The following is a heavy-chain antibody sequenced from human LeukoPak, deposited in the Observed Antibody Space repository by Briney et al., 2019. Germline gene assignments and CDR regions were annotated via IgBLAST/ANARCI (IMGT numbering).Heavy chain of an antibody. CDR2: INPKSGGT. Sequence: GASVKVSCKASGYTFTGYYMHWVRQAPGQGLEWMGWINPKSGGTNYAQKFQGRVTMTRDTSISTAYMELRRLRSDDTAVYYCARVYRPSAGGVFDSSGDAFNIWGQGTMVAVSS. CDR3: ARVYRPSAGGVFDSSGDAFNI. J-gene: IGHJ3*02. CDR1: GYTFTGYY. D-gene: IGHD3-22*01. V-gene: IGHV1-2*02.